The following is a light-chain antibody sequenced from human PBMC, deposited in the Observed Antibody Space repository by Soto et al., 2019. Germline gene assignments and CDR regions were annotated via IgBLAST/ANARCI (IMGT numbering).Light chain of an antibody. V-gene: IGKV4-1*01. J-gene: IGKJ1*01. CDR1: QSVLYSSNNKNY. Sequence: DIVMTQSPDSLAVSLGERATINCKSRQSVLYSSNNKNYLAWYQQKPGQPPKLIIYWATTRESGVPHRFSGSGSGTDFTLTIRRLKAEDVAVYYGQKYYSTPKWTVGNGNKGANK. CDR2: WAT. CDR3: QKYYSTPKWT.